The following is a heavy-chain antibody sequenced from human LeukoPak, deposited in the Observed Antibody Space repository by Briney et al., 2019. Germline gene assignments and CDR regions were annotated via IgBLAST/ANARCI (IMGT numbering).Heavy chain of an antibody. CDR1: GFTFSSYS. J-gene: IGHJ2*01. CDR3: AKNWGSFSWYFDL. D-gene: IGHD2/OR15-2a*01. Sequence: GGSLRLSCAASGFTFSSYSMNWVRQVPGKGLEWVSGINWIGGSTGYGDSVKGRFTISRDNAKNSLYLQMNSLRAEDTALYYCAKNWGSFSWYFDLWGRGTLVTVSS. V-gene: IGHV3-20*04. CDR2: INWIGGST.